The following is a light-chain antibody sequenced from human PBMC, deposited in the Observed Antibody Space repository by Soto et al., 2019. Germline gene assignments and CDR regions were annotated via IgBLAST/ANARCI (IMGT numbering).Light chain of an antibody. CDR1: SSDVGGYEY. CDR3: SSYTSSSPWV. Sequence: QSALTQPPSASGSPGQSVTISCTGSSSDVGGYEYVSWYQQHPGKAPKLIIYEVIKRPSGVPDRFSGSKSGNTASLTVSGLQAEDEADYYCSSYTSSSPWVFGTGTKLTVL. CDR2: EVI. V-gene: IGLV2-8*01. J-gene: IGLJ1*01.